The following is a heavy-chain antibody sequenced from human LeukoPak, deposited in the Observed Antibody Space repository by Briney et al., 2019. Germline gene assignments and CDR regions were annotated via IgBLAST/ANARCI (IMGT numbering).Heavy chain of an antibody. CDR3: ARNDILTGSSFDY. D-gene: IGHD3-9*01. CDR2: IYYTGAT. V-gene: IGHV4-59*08. CDR1: GGSIGSNY. J-gene: IGHJ4*02. Sequence: SETLSLTCTVSGGSIGSNYWTWIRQPPGKGLEYIGYIYYTGATNYNPSLKSRVTISVDTSKNQFSLKLSSVTAADTAVYYCARNDILTGSSFDYWGQGTLVTVSS.